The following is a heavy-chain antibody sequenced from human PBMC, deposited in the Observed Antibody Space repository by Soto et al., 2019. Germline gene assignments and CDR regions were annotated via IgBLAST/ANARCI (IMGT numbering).Heavy chain of an antibody. CDR3: ARVLYSSSWSPPYYYYGMDV. Sequence: PSVTQSVTCTVSGGYLSSYDWSWIRQNPGKGLEWIGYIYYSGSTNYNPSLKSRVTISVDTSKNQFSLKLSSVTAADTAVYYCARVLYSSSWSPPYYYYGMDVWGQGTTVTVSS. J-gene: IGHJ6*02. D-gene: IGHD6-13*01. CDR2: IYYSGST. CDR1: GGYLSSYD. V-gene: IGHV4-59*01.